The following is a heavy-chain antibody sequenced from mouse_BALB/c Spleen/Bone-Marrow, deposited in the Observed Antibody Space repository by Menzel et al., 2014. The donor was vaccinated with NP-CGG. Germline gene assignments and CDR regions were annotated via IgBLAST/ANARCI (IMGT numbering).Heavy chain of an antibody. V-gene: IGHV2-6-2*01. D-gene: IGHD4-1*01. CDR1: GFSLTSYG. J-gene: IGHJ4*01. CDR3: ARSGTDYAMDY. CDR2: IWSDGST. Sequence: VMLVESGPDLVAPSQSLSLTCTVSGFSLTSYGLHWVRQPPGKGLEWLGVIWSDGSTTYNSALKSRLSISKDNSKRQVLLKMNSLQTDDTAMYYGARSGTDYAMDYWGQGTSVTVSS.